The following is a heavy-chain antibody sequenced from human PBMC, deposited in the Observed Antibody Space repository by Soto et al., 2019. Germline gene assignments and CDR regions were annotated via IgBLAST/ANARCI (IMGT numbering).Heavy chain of an antibody. CDR2: IDPNRCGT. J-gene: IGHJ6*02. CDR1: GYTFPQYY. D-gene: IGHD2-2*01. CDR3: ARISRCSCCEFGYYYGMDY. Sequence: ASVPVSCLDCGYTFPQYYIHCLRPAPAQVRAGMGWIDPNRCGTNYAQKIQGSVTMTRDTSIRTAYMELSRLRSDDTAVYYCARISRCSCCEFGYYYGMDYWGQGTMVTVSS. V-gene: IGHV1-2*02.